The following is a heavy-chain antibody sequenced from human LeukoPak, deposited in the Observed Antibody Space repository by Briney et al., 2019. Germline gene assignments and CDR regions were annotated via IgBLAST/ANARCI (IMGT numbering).Heavy chain of an antibody. D-gene: IGHD2-2*02. CDR2: ISYDGSNK. J-gene: IGHJ5*02. CDR3: AKDRPHPGYCSGTSCYTPNWFDP. CDR1: GFTFSSYG. V-gene: IGHV3-30*18. Sequence: PGGSLRLSCAASGFTFSSYGMHWVRQAPGKGLEWVAVISYDGSNKYYADSVKGRFTISRDNSKNTLYLQMNSLRAEDTAVYYCAKDRPHPGYCSGTSCYTPNWFDPWGQGTLVTVSS.